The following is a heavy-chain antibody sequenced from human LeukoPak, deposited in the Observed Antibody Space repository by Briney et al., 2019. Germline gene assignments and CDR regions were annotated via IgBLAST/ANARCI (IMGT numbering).Heavy chain of an antibody. V-gene: IGHV4-34*01. CDR3: ASREIAAAGSFDY. CDR2: INHSGST. J-gene: IGHJ4*02. Sequence: SETLSLTCTVSGGSISSYYWSWIRQPPGKGLEWIGEINHSGSTNYNPSLKSRVTISVDTSKNQFSLKLSSVTAADTAVYYCASREIAAAGSFDYWGQGTLVTVSS. CDR1: GGSISSYY. D-gene: IGHD6-13*01.